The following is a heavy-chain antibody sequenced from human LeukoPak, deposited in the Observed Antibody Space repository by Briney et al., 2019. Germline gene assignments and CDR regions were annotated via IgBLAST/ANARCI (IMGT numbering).Heavy chain of an antibody. D-gene: IGHD6-19*01. CDR3: ARDGYASGWYLEPDFDY. CDR2: ISSGGNYI. J-gene: IGHJ4*02. Sequence: GGSLRLSCAASGFTFSSYAMSWVRQAPGKGLEWVSSISSGGNYIYYADSVKGRFTISRDNANNSLYLQMNSLRAEDTAVYYCARDGYASGWYLEPDFDYWGQGTLVTVSS. CDR1: GFTFSSYA. V-gene: IGHV3-21*01.